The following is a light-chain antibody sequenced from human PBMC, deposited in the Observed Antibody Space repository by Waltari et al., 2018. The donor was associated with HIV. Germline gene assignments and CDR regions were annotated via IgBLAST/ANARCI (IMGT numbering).Light chain of an antibody. CDR3: QSYDSSLSWV. CDR1: SSNIGAGYD. CDR2: GNS. J-gene: IGLJ3*02. Sequence: QSVLTQPPPVSGAPGQRVTISCTGSSSNIGAGYDVPWYQQLPGTAPKLLIYGNSNRPSGVPDRFSGSKSGTSASLAITGLQAEDEADYYCQSYDSSLSWVFGGGTKLTVL. V-gene: IGLV1-40*01.